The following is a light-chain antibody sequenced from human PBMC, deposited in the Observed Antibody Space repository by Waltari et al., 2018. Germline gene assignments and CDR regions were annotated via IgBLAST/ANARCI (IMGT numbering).Light chain of an antibody. Sequence: QSPLTQPPSASATPGQTVFISCSGGNPGVGQNSAHWDQRPPGTAPKLLIFANDQRPSGVSDRFSASKSGDSASLVISALQSDDEGDYFCATWDDTLSAPVFGGGTRVTVL. CDR3: ATWDDTLSAPV. V-gene: IGLV1-44*01. J-gene: IGLJ3*02. CDR2: AND. CDR1: NPGVGQNS.